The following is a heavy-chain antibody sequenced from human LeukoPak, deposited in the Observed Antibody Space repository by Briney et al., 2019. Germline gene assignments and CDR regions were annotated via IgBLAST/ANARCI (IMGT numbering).Heavy chain of an antibody. V-gene: IGHV4-39*07. D-gene: IGHD3-3*01. CDR2: IYYSGST. Sequence: SETLSLTCTVSGGSISSSSYYWGWIRQPPGKGLEWIGSIYYSGSTNYNPSLKSRVTISVDTSKNQFSLKLSSVTAADTAVYYCARAEINYDFWSGRPNWFDPWGQGTLVTVSS. CDR3: ARAEINYDFWSGRPNWFDP. J-gene: IGHJ5*02. CDR1: GGSISSSSYY.